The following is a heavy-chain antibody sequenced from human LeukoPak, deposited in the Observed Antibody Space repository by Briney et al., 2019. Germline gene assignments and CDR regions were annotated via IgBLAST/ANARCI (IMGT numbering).Heavy chain of an antibody. Sequence: SETLSLTCAVYGGSFSGYYWSWIRQPPGKGLEWIGEINHSGSTNYNPSLKSRVTISVDTSKNQFSLKLSSVTAADTAVYYCARGGSGGYYGSGSYSPSLYCYYYGMDVWGQGTTVTVSS. V-gene: IGHV4-34*01. D-gene: IGHD3-10*01. J-gene: IGHJ6*02. CDR3: ARGGSGGYYGSGSYSPSLYCYYYGMDV. CDR2: INHSGST. CDR1: GGSFSGYY.